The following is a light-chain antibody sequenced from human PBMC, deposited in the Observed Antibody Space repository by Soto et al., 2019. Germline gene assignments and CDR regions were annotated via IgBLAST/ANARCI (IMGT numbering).Light chain of an antibody. CDR1: QSLSSSQ. Sequence: ELVLMQSPGTLSLSPGERSTLSCKASQSLSSSQLAWYQQKPGQAPRPLIHDASSRATGISDRFNGSGSGTDFTLTITTLEHEDFPVYYCQQYGSSPRTFGLGTKVDI. V-gene: IGKV3-20*01. J-gene: IGKJ1*01. CDR2: DAS. CDR3: QQYGSSPRT.